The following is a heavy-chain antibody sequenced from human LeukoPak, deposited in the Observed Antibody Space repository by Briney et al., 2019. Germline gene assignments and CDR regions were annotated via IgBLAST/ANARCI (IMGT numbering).Heavy chain of an antibody. V-gene: IGHV3-74*01. J-gene: IGHJ5*02. CDR3: VRGVGYCSSTSCYWWFDP. CDR2: INSDGSST. Sequence: PGGSLRLSCAASGFTFSSYWMHWVRQAPRKGLVWVSRINSDGSSTSYADSVKGRFTISRDNAKNTLYLQMNSLRAEDTAVYYCVRGVGYCSSTSCYWWFDPWGQGTLVTVSS. D-gene: IGHD2-2*01. CDR1: GFTFSSYW.